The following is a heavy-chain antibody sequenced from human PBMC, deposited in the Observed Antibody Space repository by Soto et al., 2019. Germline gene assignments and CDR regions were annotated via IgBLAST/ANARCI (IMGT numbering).Heavy chain of an antibody. D-gene: IGHD1-1*01. Sequence: LEQSLNISCQASGYSFSNFWIAWVRQMPGEGLEWLGVIYPDDSDTRYSPSFLGQVTISADKSIKTTYLQWSSLKASDTAIYFCASSGLVKSTMNYCDLRGQRTLVTVSS. CDR2: IYPDDSDT. CDR1: GYSFSNFW. J-gene: IGHJ4*02. CDR3: ASSGLVKSTMNYCDL. V-gene: IGHV5-51*01.